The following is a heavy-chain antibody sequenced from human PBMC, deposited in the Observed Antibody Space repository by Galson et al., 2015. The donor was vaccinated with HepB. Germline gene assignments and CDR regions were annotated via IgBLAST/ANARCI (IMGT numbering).Heavy chain of an antibody. J-gene: IGHJ4*02. CDR2: TYYRSKWYD. V-gene: IGHV6-1*01. CDR1: GDSVSSNSVA. CDR3: ARVNCPGGSCPPFFDF. Sequence: CAISGDSVSSNSVAWNWIRQSPSRGLEWLGRTYYRSKWYDDYAVAVKGRITISPDTSKNQFSLQLNSVTPEDTAVYYCARVNCPGGSCPPFFDFWGQGTLVTVSS. D-gene: IGHD2-15*01.